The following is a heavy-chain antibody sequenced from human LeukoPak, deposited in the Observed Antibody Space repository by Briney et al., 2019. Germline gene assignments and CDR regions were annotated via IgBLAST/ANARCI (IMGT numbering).Heavy chain of an antibody. Sequence: SVKVSCEASGFTFTRYTMQWVRQARGQRLEWIGWIAVGSGNTNYAQKFQERVTITRDMSTSTAYMELSSLRSEDTAVYYCAAPGYSYAYGIDGFDIWGQGTMVTVSS. D-gene: IGHD5-18*01. J-gene: IGHJ3*02. CDR1: GFTFTRYT. V-gene: IGHV1-58*02. CDR3: AAPGYSYAYGIDGFDI. CDR2: IAVGSGNT.